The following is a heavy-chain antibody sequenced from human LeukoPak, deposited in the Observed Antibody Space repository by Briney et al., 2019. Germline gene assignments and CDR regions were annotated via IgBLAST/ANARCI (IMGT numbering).Heavy chain of an antibody. J-gene: IGHJ4*02. CDR2: IYYSGST. V-gene: IGHV4-59*01. CDR3: ATLNDSSGYYYGY. CDR1: GGSISSYY. D-gene: IGHD3-22*01. Sequence: SETLSLTCTVSGGSISSYYWSWIRQPPGKGLEWIGYIYYSGSTNYNPSLKSRVTISVDTSKNQLSLKLSSVTAADTAVYYCATLNDSSGYYYGYGGQGTLVTVSS.